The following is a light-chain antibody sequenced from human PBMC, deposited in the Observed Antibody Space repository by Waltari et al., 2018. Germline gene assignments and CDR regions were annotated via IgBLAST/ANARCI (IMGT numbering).Light chain of an antibody. Sequence: QSALTQPASVSGSPGQSITISCTGTSSDVGRYNLVSWYQQHPGKAPKLMIYEGSKRRAGVSNRFSGSKSGNTAYLTISGLQAEDEADYYCCSYGGSSTSVVFGGGTKLTVL. J-gene: IGLJ2*01. V-gene: IGLV2-23*01. CDR1: SSDVGRYNL. CDR2: EGS. CDR3: CSYGGSSTSVV.